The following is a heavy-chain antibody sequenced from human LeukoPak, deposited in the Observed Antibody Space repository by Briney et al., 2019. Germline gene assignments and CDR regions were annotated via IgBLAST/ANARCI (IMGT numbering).Heavy chain of an antibody. CDR1: GFIFSNYW. CDR3: ATWGSSWYYDY. J-gene: IGHJ4*02. V-gene: IGHV3-7*01. CDR2: IKEDGSEK. Sequence: GGSLRLSCAASGFIFSNYWMNWVRQAAGKGLEWVANIKEDGSEKYYVDSVKGRFTISRDNAKNSLYLQMNSLRAEDTAVYYCATWGSSWYYDYWGQGTLVTVSS. D-gene: IGHD6-13*01.